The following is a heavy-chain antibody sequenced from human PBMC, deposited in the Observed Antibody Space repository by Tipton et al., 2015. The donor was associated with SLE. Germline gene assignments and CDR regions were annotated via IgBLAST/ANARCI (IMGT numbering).Heavy chain of an antibody. CDR1: GFTFSDYY. CDR3: ARDGEVSTAGYWNGGSCLTPKSYYSLGMGV. J-gene: IGHJ6*02. D-gene: IGHD2-15*01. V-gene: IGHV3-11*01. Sequence: SLRLSCAASGFTFSDYYMSWIRQAPGKGLEWVSYISSSGSTIYYADSVKGRFTVSRDNAKNSLYLQMNSLRAEDTAVCYCARDGEVSTAGYWNGGSCLTPKSYYSLGMGVWGPGNTVTVSS. CDR2: ISSSGSTI.